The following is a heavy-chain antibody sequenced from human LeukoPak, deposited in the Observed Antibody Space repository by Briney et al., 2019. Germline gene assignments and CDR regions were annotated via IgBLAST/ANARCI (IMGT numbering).Heavy chain of an antibody. CDR1: GYTSTGYY. D-gene: IGHD3-22*01. CDR3: ARAPYYYDSSGPIDY. CDR2: INPHRGDT. Sequence: ASVKVSCKASGYTSTGYYMHWVRQAPGQGLEWMGWINPHRGDTNSAQMFQGRVTMTRDTSISTAYMELSRLRSDDTAVYYCARAPYYYDSSGPIDYWGQGTLVTVSS. J-gene: IGHJ4*02. V-gene: IGHV1-2*02.